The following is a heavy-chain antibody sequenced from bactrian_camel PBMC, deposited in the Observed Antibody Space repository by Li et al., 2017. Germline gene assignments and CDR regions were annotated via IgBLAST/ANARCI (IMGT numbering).Heavy chain of an antibody. CDR3: AASSLLCWGPYTGQSPRPHEYRY. V-gene: IGHV3S57*01. J-gene: IGHJ4*01. Sequence: HVQLVESGGESVQAGGSLRLSCEISLYTYSRYCMGWFRQAPGLEREGVAAIDSAGRTSYADAVKGRFTISKDNAKNILYLEMNSLKPEDTATYYCAASSLLCWGPYTGQSPRPHEYRYWGQGTQVTVS. CDR2: IDSAGRT. CDR1: LYTYSRYC. D-gene: IGHD5*01.